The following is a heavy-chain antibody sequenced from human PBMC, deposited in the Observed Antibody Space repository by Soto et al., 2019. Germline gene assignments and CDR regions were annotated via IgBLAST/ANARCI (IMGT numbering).Heavy chain of an antibody. D-gene: IGHD1-26*01. J-gene: IGHJ5*02. CDR2: ISSGSAYI. CDR3: ARDQGGSYDSWFDP. CDR1: TFSMYS. Sequence: EVQVVESGGGLVKPGGSLRLSCTFTFSMYSMNWVRQAPGKGLEWVASISSGSAYIKYAESVKGRFTISRDNAKNSLHLQMNSLRAEDTAIYHCARDQGGSYDSWFDPWGQGILVTVSS. V-gene: IGHV3-21*06.